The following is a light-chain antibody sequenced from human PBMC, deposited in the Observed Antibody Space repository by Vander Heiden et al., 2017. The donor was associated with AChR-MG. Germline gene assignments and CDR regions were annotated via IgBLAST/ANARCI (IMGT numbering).Light chain of an antibody. CDR2: NNN. Sequence: QSVLTQPPSASATPGQRVTISCSGSSSNIGSNNVNWYQQVPGTAPKVLMYNNNKRPSGVPDRFSGSKSGTSASLAISGLQSEDEALYYCAAWDDNLHGVLFGGGTQLTVL. CDR3: AAWDDNLHGVL. CDR1: SSNIGSNN. J-gene: IGLJ2*01. V-gene: IGLV1-44*01.